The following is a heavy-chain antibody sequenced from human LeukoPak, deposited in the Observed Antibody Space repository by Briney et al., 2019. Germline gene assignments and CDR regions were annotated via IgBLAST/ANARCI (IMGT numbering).Heavy chain of an antibody. CDR2: IYYSGST. Sequence: SQTLSLTCTVSGGPISSGGYYWSWIRQHPGKGLEWIGYIYYSGSTYYNPSLKSRVTISVDTSKNQFSLKLSSVTAADTAVYYCARDCGGDCEAFDIWGQGTMVTVSS. D-gene: IGHD2-21*02. CDR1: GGPISSGGYY. J-gene: IGHJ3*02. CDR3: ARDCGGDCEAFDI. V-gene: IGHV4-31*03.